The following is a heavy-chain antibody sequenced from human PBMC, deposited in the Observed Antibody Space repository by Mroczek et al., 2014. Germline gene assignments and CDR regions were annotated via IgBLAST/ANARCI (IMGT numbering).Heavy chain of an antibody. CDR3: ARVVFTRRQSYYSGLDV. V-gene: IGHV4-34*01. Sequence: QVQLQQWGAGLLKPSETLSLTCAVHGGSFSGYSWTWILQPPGKGLEWIGKINHGGSTNYNPSLKGRVAISLDTSKNQISLRLSSVAAADTAVYHCARVVFTRRQSYYSGLDVWGQGTTVTVSS. D-gene: IGHD5/OR15-5a*01. J-gene: IGHJ6*02. CDR2: INHGGST. CDR1: GGSFSGYS.